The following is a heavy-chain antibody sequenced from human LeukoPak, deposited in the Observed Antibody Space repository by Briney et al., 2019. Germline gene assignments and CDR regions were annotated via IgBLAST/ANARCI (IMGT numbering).Heavy chain of an antibody. V-gene: IGHV3-30*02. Sequence: GGPLRLSCAASGFTFSSYGMHWVRQAPGKGLEWVAFIRYDGSNKYYADSVKGRFTIARDNSKNTLYLQMNSLRAEDTAVYYCAKTDQLLIDYWGQGTLVTVSS. D-gene: IGHD2-2*01. CDR2: IRYDGSNK. CDR1: GFTFSSYG. J-gene: IGHJ4*02. CDR3: AKTDQLLIDY.